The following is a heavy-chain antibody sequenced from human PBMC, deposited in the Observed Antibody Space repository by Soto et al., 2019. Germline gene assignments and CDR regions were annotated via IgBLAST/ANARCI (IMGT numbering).Heavy chain of an antibody. D-gene: IGHD3-3*01. CDR2: VNPNSGNT. V-gene: IGHV1-8*01. CDR3: ARAPRSTYYDFWSGYYLGPERLYYYYGMDV. CDR1: GYTFTSYD. J-gene: IGHJ6*02. Sequence: ASVKVSCKASGYTFTSYDINWVRQATGQGLEWMGWVNPNSGNTGYAQKFQGRVTMTRNTSISTAYMELSSLRSEDTAVYYCARAPRSTYYDFWSGYYLGPERLYYYYGMDVWGQGTTVTVSS.